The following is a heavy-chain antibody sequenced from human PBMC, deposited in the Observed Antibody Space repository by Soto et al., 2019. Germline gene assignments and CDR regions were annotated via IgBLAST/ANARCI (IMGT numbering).Heavy chain of an antibody. CDR1: GFTFSTYA. Sequence: GGSLRLSCAVFGFTFSTYAMIWVRQGPGKGLEWVSAISSNGGSTFYADSVKGRFTISRDNSKNTLYLQMNSLRVEDTAVYYCAKLLATSESGYWGQGTPVTVSS. CDR2: ISSNGGST. V-gene: IGHV3-23*01. D-gene: IGHD6-13*01. CDR3: AKLLATSESGY. J-gene: IGHJ4*02.